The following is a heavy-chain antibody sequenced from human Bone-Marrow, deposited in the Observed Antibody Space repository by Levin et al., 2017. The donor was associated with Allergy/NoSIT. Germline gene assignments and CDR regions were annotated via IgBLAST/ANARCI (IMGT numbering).Heavy chain of an antibody. J-gene: IGHJ4*02. V-gene: IGHV3-30*03. Sequence: GGSLRLSCAASGFTFSSYGIHWVRQAPGNGLEWVALISSDGSDKYFADSVKGRFTIARDNSKNTVYLQMNSLRAEDTAVYYCAGGPSRGYWGQGTLVTVSS. CDR2: ISSDGSDK. CDR3: AGGPSRGY. CDR1: GFTFSSYG. D-gene: IGHD3-16*01.